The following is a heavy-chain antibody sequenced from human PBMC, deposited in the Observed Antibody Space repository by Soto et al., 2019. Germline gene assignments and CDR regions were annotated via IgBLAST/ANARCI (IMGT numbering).Heavy chain of an antibody. CDR3: ARGGGITMIVVVIKPFDY. CDR1: GGSFSGYY. Sequence: QVQLQQWGAGLLKPSETLSLTCAVYGGSFSGYYWSWIRQPPGKGLEWIGEINHSGSTNYNPSLKSRVTISVDRSKNQFSLKLSSVTAADTAVYYCARGGGITMIVVVIKPFDYWGQGTLVTVSS. V-gene: IGHV4-34*01. J-gene: IGHJ4*02. CDR2: INHSGST. D-gene: IGHD3-22*01.